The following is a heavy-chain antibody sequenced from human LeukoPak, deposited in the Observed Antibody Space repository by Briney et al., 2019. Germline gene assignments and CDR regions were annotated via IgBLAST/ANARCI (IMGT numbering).Heavy chain of an antibody. CDR1: SGSFSGYY. D-gene: IGHD3-10*01. Sequence: SETLSLTCAVYSGSFSGYYWTWFRQPPGKGLEWIGEFNHSWGAKYNPSFKSRVTISVDTSNNHLSLSLNSVTAADTAVYYYAASLWFGIYPDYWGQGSLVTVSS. V-gene: IGHV4-34*01. J-gene: IGHJ4*02. CDR2: FNHSWGA. CDR3: AASLWFGIYPDY.